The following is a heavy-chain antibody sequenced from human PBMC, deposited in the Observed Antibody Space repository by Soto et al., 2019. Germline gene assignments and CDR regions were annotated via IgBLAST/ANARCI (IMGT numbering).Heavy chain of an antibody. CDR3: ARPPGYISDWYYFDL. V-gene: IGHV1-2*02. Sequence: ASVKVSCKASGYSFIDYYMHWVRQAPGQGFEWMGRISPKSGGTNYAQKFEGRVTITWDTSLNTAYMELNSLISEDTAVYYCARPPGYISDWYYFDLWGQGTLVTVSS. J-gene: IGHJ4*02. D-gene: IGHD3-9*01. CDR1: GYSFIDYY. CDR2: ISPKSGGT.